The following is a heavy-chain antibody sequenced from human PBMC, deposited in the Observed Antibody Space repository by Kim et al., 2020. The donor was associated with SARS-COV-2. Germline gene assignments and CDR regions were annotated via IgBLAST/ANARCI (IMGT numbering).Heavy chain of an antibody. D-gene: IGHD6-13*01. CDR2: FDPEDGET. Sequence: ASVKVSCKVSGYTLTELSMHWVRQAPGNGLEWMGGFDPEDGETIYAQKFQGRVTMTEDTSTDTAYMELSSLRSEDPAVYYCATSVGAAAGTGSHYYYYGMDIWGQGTTVTVSS. CDR3: ATSVGAAAGTGSHYYYYGMDI. J-gene: IGHJ6*02. V-gene: IGHV1-24*01. CDR1: GYTLTELS.